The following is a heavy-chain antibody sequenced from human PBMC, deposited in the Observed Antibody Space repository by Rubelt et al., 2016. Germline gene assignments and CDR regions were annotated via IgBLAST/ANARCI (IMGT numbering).Heavy chain of an antibody. CDR3: ASVDIVATPLKGSGPYPRDY. V-gene: IGHV4-34*01. CDR2: INHSGST. Sequence: QVQLQQWGAGLLKPSETLSLTCAVYGGSFSGYYWSWIRQPPGKGLEWIGEINHSGSTNYNPSLKSRVTISVDTSKNQFSLKLSSVTAADTAVYYCASVDIVATPLKGSGPYPRDYWGQGTLVTVSS. J-gene: IGHJ4*02. D-gene: IGHD5-12*01. CDR1: GGSFSGYY.